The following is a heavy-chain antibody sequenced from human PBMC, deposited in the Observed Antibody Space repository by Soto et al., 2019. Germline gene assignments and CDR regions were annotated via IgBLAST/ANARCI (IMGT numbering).Heavy chain of an antibody. V-gene: IGHV4-59*01. CDR2: IYYSGST. Sequence: PSETLSLTCTVSGGSISSYYWSWIRQPPGKGLEWIGYIYYSGSTNYNPSLKSRVTISVDTSKNQFSLKLSSVTAADTAVYYCARGLPAARRDYYFDYWGQGTLVTVSS. D-gene: IGHD2-2*01. CDR1: GGSISSYY. J-gene: IGHJ4*02. CDR3: ARGLPAARRDYYFDY.